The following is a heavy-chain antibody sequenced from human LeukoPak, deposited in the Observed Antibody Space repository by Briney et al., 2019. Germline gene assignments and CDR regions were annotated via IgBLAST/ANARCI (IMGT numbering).Heavy chain of an antibody. Sequence: GGSLRLSCAASGFTFSSYAMHWVRQAPGKGLEYVSAISSNGGSTYYANSVKGRFTISRDNSKNTLYLQMDSLRAEDMAVYYCARDLRGYGPWGQGTLVTVSS. CDR2: ISSNGGST. V-gene: IGHV3-64*01. J-gene: IGHJ4*02. CDR1: GFTFSSYA. D-gene: IGHD5-12*01. CDR3: ARDLRGYGP.